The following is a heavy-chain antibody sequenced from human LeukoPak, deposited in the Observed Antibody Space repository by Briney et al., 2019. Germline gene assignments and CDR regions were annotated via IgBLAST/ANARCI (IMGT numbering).Heavy chain of an antibody. D-gene: IGHD3-10*01. CDR1: GYTLTELS. Sequence: SCKVSGYTLTELSMHWVRQAPGKALEWVAVISYDGSNKDYADSVKGRFTISRDNSKNTLDLQMNSLRAEDTAVYYCAKDRGVWAFDIWGQGTMVTVSS. CDR3: AKDRGVWAFDI. CDR2: ISYDGSNK. V-gene: IGHV3-30-3*02. J-gene: IGHJ3*02.